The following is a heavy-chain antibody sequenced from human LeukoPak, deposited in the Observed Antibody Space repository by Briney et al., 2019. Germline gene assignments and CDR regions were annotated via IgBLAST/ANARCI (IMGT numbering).Heavy chain of an antibody. V-gene: IGHV4-61*02. Sequence: PSETLSLTCTVSGGSISSSSYYWSWIRQPAGKGLEWIGRIYTSGSTNYNPSLKSRVTISVDTSKNQFSLKLSSVTAADTAVYYCARDSIYYGSGSRSGFDYWGQGTLLTVSS. J-gene: IGHJ4*02. CDR3: ARDSIYYGSGSRSGFDY. CDR2: IYTSGST. CDR1: GGSISSSSYY. D-gene: IGHD3-10*01.